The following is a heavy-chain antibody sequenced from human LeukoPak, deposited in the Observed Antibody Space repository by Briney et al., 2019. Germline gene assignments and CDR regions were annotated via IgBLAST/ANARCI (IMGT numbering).Heavy chain of an antibody. CDR3: ARAASMTTGPWFDY. J-gene: IGHJ4*02. CDR2: IYPGDSDT. CDR1: GYSFTTYW. V-gene: IGHV5-51*01. Sequence: GESLKISCKGSGYSFTTYWIGWLRQMPGKGLEWMGIIYPGDSDTRYSPSFQGQVTISADESISTAYLQWSSLKASDTAMYYCARAASMTTGPWFDYWGQGTLVTVSS. D-gene: IGHD4-17*01.